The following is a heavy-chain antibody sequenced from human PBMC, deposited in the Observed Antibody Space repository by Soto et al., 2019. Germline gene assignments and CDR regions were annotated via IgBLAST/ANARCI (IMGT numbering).Heavy chain of an antibody. Sequence: ASVKVSCKASGGTFSSYAISWVRQAPGQGLEWMGGIIPIFGTANYAQKFQGRVTITADESTSTAYMELSSLRSEDTAVYYCARDDMVVPAANHYYGMDVWGQGTTVTVSS. CDR2: IIPIFGTA. V-gene: IGHV1-69*13. D-gene: IGHD2-2*01. CDR1: GGTFSSYA. CDR3: ARDDMVVPAANHYYGMDV. J-gene: IGHJ6*02.